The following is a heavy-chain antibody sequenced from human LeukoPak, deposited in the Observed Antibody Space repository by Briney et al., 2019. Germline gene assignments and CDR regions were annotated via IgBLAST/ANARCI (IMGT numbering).Heavy chain of an antibody. CDR2: IYYSGST. CDR3: ARGRPYYYDSTGFYPLFDS. CDR1: GGSISSSSYY. D-gene: IGHD3-22*01. Sequence: SETLSLTCTVSGGSISSSSYYWGWIRQPPGKGLEWIGSIYYSGSTYYNPSLRSRVTISADTSKNQFSLKLSSVTAADTAVYWCARGRPYYYDSTGFYPLFDSWGQGTLVTVSS. V-gene: IGHV4-39*07. J-gene: IGHJ4*02.